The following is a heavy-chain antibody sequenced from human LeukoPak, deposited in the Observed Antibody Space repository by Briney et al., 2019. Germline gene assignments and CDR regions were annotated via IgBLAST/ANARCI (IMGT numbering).Heavy chain of an antibody. J-gene: IGHJ4*02. V-gene: IGHV3-23*01. Sequence: GSLRLSCAASGFTFSSYAMNWVRQAPGKGLEWVSAIIGSGSNTYYADSVKGRFTISRDNSKNTLYLQMNSLRAEDTAVYYCAKVSGEIWLRWPFEHWGQGTLVTVSS. CDR1: GFTFSSYA. CDR2: IIGSGSNT. CDR3: AKVSGEIWLRWPFEH. D-gene: IGHD5-12*01.